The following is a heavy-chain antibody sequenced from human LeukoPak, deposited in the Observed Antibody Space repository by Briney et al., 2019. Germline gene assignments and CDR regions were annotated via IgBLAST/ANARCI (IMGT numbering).Heavy chain of an antibody. J-gene: IGHJ3*01. D-gene: IGHD6-13*01. CDR2: MSYSGRT. V-gene: IGHV4-59*01. CDR3: AQQVVGTSNSFDV. Sequence: SETLSLICNVSGASINAYYWTWIRQSPEKGLEWIASMSYSGRTDSNPSLKSRVSMSVGPSKSQFSLRLTSVTAADTAIYYCAQQVVGTSNSFDVWGQGTFVAVSS. CDR1: GASINAYY.